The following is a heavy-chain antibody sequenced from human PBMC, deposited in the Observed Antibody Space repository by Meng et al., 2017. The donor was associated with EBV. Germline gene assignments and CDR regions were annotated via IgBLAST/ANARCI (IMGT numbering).Heavy chain of an antibody. V-gene: IGHV1-69*06. CDR3: ARAEIAAAGRLDY. Sequence: GRVVAVGAEGKKPGFSVKVSCKASGGTFRSYAISWVRQAPGQGLEWMGGIIPIFGTANYAQKFQGRVTITADKSTSTAYMELSSLRSEDTAVYYCARAEIAAAGRLDYWGQGTLVTVSS. CDR2: IIPIFGTA. D-gene: IGHD6-13*01. J-gene: IGHJ4*02. CDR1: GGTFRSYA.